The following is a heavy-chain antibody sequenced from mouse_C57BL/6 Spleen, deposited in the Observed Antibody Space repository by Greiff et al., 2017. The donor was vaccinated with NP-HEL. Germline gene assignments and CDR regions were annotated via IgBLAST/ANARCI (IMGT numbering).Heavy chain of an antibody. CDR2: IYPRSGNT. CDR1: GYTFTSYG. CDR3: ARRIYYDYDGGYYYAMDY. D-gene: IGHD2-4*01. Sequence: VQLQQSGAELARPGASVKLSCKASGYTFTSYGISWVKQRTGQGLEWIGEIYPRSGNTYYNEKFKGKATLTADKSSSTAYMELRSLTSEDSAVYFCARRIYYDYDGGYYYAMDYWGQGTSVTVSS. V-gene: IGHV1-81*01. J-gene: IGHJ4*01.